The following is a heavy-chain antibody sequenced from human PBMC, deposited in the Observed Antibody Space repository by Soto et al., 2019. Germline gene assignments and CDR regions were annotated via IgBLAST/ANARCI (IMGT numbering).Heavy chain of an antibody. CDR2: ISYSGST. Sequence: SETLSLTCTVSGGSISSYDWSWIRQPPGKGLEWIGYISYSGSTNYNPSLKSRVTISVDTSKNQFSLKLSSVTAADTALYYCARHLAWGAPFDYWGQGTLVTVSS. CDR3: ARHLAWGAPFDY. J-gene: IGHJ4*02. CDR1: GGSISSYD. V-gene: IGHV4-59*08. D-gene: IGHD3-16*01.